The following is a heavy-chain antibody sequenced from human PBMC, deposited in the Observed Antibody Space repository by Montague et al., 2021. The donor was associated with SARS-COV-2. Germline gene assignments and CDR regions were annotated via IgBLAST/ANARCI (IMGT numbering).Heavy chain of an antibody. CDR2: LHYAGSA. Sequence: SETLSLTCSVSGGSLSSGDSYWGWLRQAPGKGLEWIGDLHYAGSAYYXPSLRSRVTISADTSKNQFSLKLNSVTAADTAVYYCVATYNGNWYYFDYWGQGTLVTVSS. D-gene: IGHD6-13*01. J-gene: IGHJ4*02. CDR1: GGSLSSGDSY. CDR3: VATYNGNWYYFDY. V-gene: IGHV4-39*01.